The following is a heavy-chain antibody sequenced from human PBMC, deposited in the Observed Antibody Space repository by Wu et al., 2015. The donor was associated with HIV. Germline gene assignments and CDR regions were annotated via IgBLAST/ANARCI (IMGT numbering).Heavy chain of an antibody. J-gene: IGHJ4*02. Sequence: QDQLVQSGGEVKKPGASVKVSCKASGYTFITYAISWLRQAPGQGLEWMGIFSPDGSDTNYAQKFQGRIAMTRDTSTSTVYMQLSSLRPADTAVYYCARGGKFRSGSYYNRLQYWGQGTLVTVSS. CDR1: GYTFITYA. D-gene: IGHD3-10*01. V-gene: IGHV1-18*01. CDR3: ARGGKFRSGSYYNRLQY. CDR2: FSPDGSDT.